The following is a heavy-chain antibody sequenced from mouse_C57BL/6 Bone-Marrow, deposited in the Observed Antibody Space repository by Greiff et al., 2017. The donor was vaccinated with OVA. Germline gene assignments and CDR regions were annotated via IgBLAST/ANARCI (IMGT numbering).Heavy chain of an antibody. CDR2: IDPENGDT. CDR3: TIWGYYWFAY. Sequence: VQLQQSGAELVRPGASVKLSCTASGFNIKDDYMHWVKQRPEQGLEWIGWIDPENGDTEYASKFQGKATITADTSSNTAYLQLSSLTSEDTAVYYCTIWGYYWFAYWGQGTLVTVSA. V-gene: IGHV14-4*01. CDR1: GFNIKDDY. D-gene: IGHD2-3*01. J-gene: IGHJ3*01.